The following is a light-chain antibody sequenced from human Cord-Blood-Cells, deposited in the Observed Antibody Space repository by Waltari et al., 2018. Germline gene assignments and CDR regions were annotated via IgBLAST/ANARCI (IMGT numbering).Light chain of an antibody. Sequence: EIVLTQSPGTLSLSPGERATLSCRASQSVSSSYLAWYQQKPGQAPRLLIYGASSRATGIPDRFRGSGSGTDFTLTISRLEPEYFAVYYCQQYGSPYTFGQGTKLEIK. CDR3: QQYGSPYT. J-gene: IGKJ2*01. CDR1: QSVSSSY. V-gene: IGKV3-20*01. CDR2: GAS.